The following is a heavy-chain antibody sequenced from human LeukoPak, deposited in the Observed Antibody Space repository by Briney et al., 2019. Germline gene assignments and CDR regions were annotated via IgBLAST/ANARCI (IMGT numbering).Heavy chain of an antibody. CDR1: RFTFSSYG. V-gene: IGHV3-33*01. J-gene: IGHJ4*02. CDR2: IWYDGSNK. CDR3: ARGAGGLYEKLDY. Sequence: GRSLRLSCSASRFTFSSYGMHWVRRAPGKGLEWVAVIWYDGSNKYYADSVKGRFTISRDNSKNTLYLQMNSLRVEDTAVYYCARGAGGLYEKLDYWGQGTLVTVSS. D-gene: IGHD3-3*01.